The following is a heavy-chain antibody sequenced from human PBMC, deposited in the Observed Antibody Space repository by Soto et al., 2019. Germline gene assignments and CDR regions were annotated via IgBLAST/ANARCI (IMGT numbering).Heavy chain of an antibody. Sequence: PSETLSLTCTFSGCSISSSSYYWGWIRQPPGKGLEWIGSIYYSGSTYYNPSLKSRVTISVDTSKNQFSLKLSSVTAADTAVYYCARVGIVYGMDVWGQGTTVTVSS. D-gene: IGHD2-15*01. CDR2: IYYSGST. J-gene: IGHJ6*02. V-gene: IGHV4-39*01. CDR1: GCSISSSSYY. CDR3: ARVGIVYGMDV.